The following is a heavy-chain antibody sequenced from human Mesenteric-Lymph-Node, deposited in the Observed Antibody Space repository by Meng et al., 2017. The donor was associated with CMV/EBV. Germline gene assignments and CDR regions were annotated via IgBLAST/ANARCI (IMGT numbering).Heavy chain of an antibody. V-gene: IGHV3-53*05. CDR1: GFTVSGNY. D-gene: IGHD3-22*01. Sequence: GGSLRLSCAASGFTVSGNYMSWVRQAPGKGLEWVSIIYSGGSTYYGNSVKGRFTISRDNSKNTLYLQMNSLRAEDTAVYYCARDLWRYYDMGEDFDIWGQGTMVTVSS. CDR2: IYSGGST. CDR3: ARDLWRYYDMGEDFDI. J-gene: IGHJ3*02.